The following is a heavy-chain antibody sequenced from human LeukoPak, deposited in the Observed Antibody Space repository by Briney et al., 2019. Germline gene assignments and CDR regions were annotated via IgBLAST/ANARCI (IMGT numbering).Heavy chain of an antibody. Sequence: PSGTLSLTCGVSGGSISSTNWWTWVRQPPGEGLEWIGEVHLSGRTNYNPSLESRVTMSVYMSENHISLKLTSVTAADTAVYYCAREGGPYRPLDYSGQGTLVTVSS. CDR3: AREGGPYRPLDY. J-gene: IGHJ4*02. CDR2: VHLSGRT. CDR1: GGSISSTNW. V-gene: IGHV4-4*02.